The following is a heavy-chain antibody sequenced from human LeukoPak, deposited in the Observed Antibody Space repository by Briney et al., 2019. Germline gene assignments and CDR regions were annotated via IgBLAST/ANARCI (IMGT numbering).Heavy chain of an antibody. Sequence: GGSLRLSCAASGFTVSSNYMSWVRQAPGKGLEWVSVIYSGGSTYYADSVKGRFTISRDNSKNTLYLQMNSLRAEDTAVYYCARGVAAAGTGHFDYWGQGTLVTVSS. V-gene: IGHV3-53*01. CDR2: IYSGGST. J-gene: IGHJ4*02. CDR3: ARGVAAAGTGHFDY. CDR1: GFTVSSNY. D-gene: IGHD6-13*01.